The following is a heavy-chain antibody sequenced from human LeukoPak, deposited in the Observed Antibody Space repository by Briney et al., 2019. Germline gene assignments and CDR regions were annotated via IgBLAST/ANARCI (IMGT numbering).Heavy chain of an antibody. CDR2: IHPRTGNP. V-gene: IGHV7-4-1*02. CDR1: GYSFTNYA. D-gene: IGHD3-16*01. CDR3: ARALDSLGGLSLPDF. J-gene: IGHJ4*02. Sequence: ASVKVSCKASGYSFTNYAMNWVRQAPGQGLEFMGWIHPRTGNPAYAQGFSGRFVFSLDTSVTTTYLQISDLKAEDTAVYFCARALDSLGGLSLPDFWGQGTLVTVSP.